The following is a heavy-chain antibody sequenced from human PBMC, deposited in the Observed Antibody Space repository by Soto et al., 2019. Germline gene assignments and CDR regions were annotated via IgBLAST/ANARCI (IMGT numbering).Heavy chain of an antibody. V-gene: IGHV1-18*01. CDR3: ARLSLTWTGNSWDYPKNYLDY. CDR2: ISGYSGHT. CDR1: GYNFGSYG. D-gene: IGHD1-1*01. J-gene: IGHJ4*02. Sequence: ASVKVSCKASGYNFGSYGVSWVRQAPGQGLEWMGWISGYSGHTSSAQKFRGRVTMSTDTSTNTVYMELRSLTSDDTAMYYCARLSLTWTGNSWDYPKNYLDYWGQGTLVTVSS.